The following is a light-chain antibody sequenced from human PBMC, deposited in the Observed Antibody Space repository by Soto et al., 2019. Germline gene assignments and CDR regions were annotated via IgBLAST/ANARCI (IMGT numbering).Light chain of an antibody. CDR2: AAS. CDR3: QQGYTTPIT. V-gene: IGKV1-39*01. Sequence: IQLTQSPSSLSASVGDRVTIDCRSSQGIMSYLAWYQQKPGKAPKLLIYAASTLQSGVPSRFSGSGSGTDFTLTISSLQPEDFATYHCQQGYTTPITFGQGTRLEIK. J-gene: IGKJ5*01. CDR1: QGIMSY.